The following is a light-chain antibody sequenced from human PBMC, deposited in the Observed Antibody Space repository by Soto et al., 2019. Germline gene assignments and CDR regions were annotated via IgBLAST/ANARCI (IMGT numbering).Light chain of an antibody. J-gene: IGLJ2*01. CDR3: GTWDSSLTARI. CDR2: DND. V-gene: IGLV1-51*01. Sequence: QSVLTQPPSVSAAPGQKVTISCSGSSSNIGNQYVSWYQQLPGTAPKLLIYDNDKRPSGIPDRFSASKSGTSATLGITGLQTGDEADYYCGTWDSSLTARIFGGGTKLTVL. CDR1: SSNIGNQY.